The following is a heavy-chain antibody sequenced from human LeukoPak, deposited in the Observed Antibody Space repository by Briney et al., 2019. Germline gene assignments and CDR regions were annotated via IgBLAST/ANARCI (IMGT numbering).Heavy chain of an antibody. D-gene: IGHD6-19*01. CDR1: DFTFA. V-gene: IGHV3-48*02. Sequence: GGSLRLSCVVSDFTFAVSWVRQAPGKGLEWVSYISSSSSTIYYADSVKGRFTISRDNAKNSLYLQMNSLRDEDTAVYYCATVAVAGTFQHWGQGTLVTVSS. J-gene: IGHJ1*01. CDR3: ATVAVAGTFQH. CDR2: ISSSSSTI.